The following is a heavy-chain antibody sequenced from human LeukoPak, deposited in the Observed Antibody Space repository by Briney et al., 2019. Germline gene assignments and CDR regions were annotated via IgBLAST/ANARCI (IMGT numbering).Heavy chain of an antibody. D-gene: IGHD6-13*01. CDR2: INRSGST. Sequence: SETLSLTCAVYGGSFSGYYWSWIRQPPGKGLEWIGEINRSGSTNYNPSLKSRVTISVDTSKNQFSLKLSSVTAADTAVYYCARELVSSSCYFDYWGQGTLVTVSS. J-gene: IGHJ4*02. CDR3: ARELVSSSCYFDY. CDR1: GGSFSGYY. V-gene: IGHV4-34*01.